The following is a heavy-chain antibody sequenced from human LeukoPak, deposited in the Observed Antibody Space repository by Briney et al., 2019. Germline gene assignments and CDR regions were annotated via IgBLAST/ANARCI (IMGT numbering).Heavy chain of an antibody. CDR3: AREGDDDPVDY. CDR2: VSPYNGNK. CDR1: GYTFTSYG. D-gene: IGHD3-3*01. J-gene: IGHJ4*01. Sequence: ASVKVSCKASGYTFTSYGISWVRQAPGQGFEWMGLVSPYNGNKNYAQKLQGRVTMTTDSSKSTGYMELRTLRSDDTAVYYCAREGDDDPVDYWGQGTLVTVSS. V-gene: IGHV1-18*01.